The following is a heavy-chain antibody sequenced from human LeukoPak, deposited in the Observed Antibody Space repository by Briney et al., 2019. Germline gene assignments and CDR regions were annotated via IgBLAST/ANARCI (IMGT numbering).Heavy chain of an antibody. Sequence: PGGSLRLSCAASGFTFSSYGMHWVRQAPGKGLEWVAFIRYDGSNKYYADSAKGRFTISRDNSKNTLYLQMNSLRAEDTAVYYCAKDMMWFGELLYFYYYMDVWGKGTTVTISS. CDR3: AKDMMWFGELLYFYYYMDV. CDR1: GFTFSSYG. D-gene: IGHD3-10*01. J-gene: IGHJ6*03. V-gene: IGHV3-30*02. CDR2: IRYDGSNK.